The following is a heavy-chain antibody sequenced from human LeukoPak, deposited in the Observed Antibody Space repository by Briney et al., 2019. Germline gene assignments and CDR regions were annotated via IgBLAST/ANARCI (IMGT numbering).Heavy chain of an antibody. CDR2: IYTSGST. J-gene: IGHJ4*02. D-gene: IGHD3-22*01. V-gene: IGHV4-4*07. CDR3: ARDLTDYYELDY. Sequence: PSETLSLTCTVSGGSLNNYYWSWIRQPAGKGLEWIGRIYTSGSTNYNPSLKSRVTMSVDTSKNQFSLKLTSVTAADTAEYYCARDLTDYYELDYWGQGTLVTVSS. CDR1: GGSLNNYY.